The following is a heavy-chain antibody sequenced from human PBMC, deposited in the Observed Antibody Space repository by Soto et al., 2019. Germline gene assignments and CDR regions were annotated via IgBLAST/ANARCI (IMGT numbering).Heavy chain of an antibody. Sequence: GESLKISCAASGFTFSSYGMHWVRQAPGKGLEWVAVISYDGSNKYYADSVKGRFTISRDNSKNTLYLQMNSLRAEDTAVYYCAKTVERFGDGTRDGMDVWGQGTTVTVSS. CDR3: AKTVERFGDGTRDGMDV. V-gene: IGHV3-30*18. J-gene: IGHJ6*02. CDR1: GFTFSSYG. CDR2: ISYDGSNK. D-gene: IGHD3-10*01.